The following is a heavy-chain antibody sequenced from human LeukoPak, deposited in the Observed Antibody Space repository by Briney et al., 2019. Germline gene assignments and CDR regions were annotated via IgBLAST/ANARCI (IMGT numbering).Heavy chain of an antibody. CDR1: GYTFTSYD. Sequence: ASVKVSCKASGYTFTSYDINWVRQATGQGLEWMGWMNPNSGNTGYAQKFQGRVTMTRNTSISTAYMEVSSLRSEDTAVYYCAGGFSGTQGAFDIWGQGTMVTVSS. CDR3: AGGFSGTQGAFDI. V-gene: IGHV1-8*01. D-gene: IGHD1-26*01. J-gene: IGHJ3*02. CDR2: MNPNSGNT.